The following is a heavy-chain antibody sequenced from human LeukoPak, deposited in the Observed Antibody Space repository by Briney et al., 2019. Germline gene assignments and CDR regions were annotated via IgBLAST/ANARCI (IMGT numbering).Heavy chain of an antibody. V-gene: IGHV1-2*02. J-gene: IGHJ3*01. CDR1: GYTFTDYY. CDR2: NNLNSGDT. CDR3: ARDSIEAPGLVFDF. Sequence: ASVKVSCKASGYTFTDYYVHWMRQAPGQGLEWMGWNNLNSGDTRYAQRFQGRLTVTRDTSISTAYMDLNGLRSDDTAVYYCARDSIEAPGLVFDFWGQGTMVTISS. D-gene: IGHD6-13*01.